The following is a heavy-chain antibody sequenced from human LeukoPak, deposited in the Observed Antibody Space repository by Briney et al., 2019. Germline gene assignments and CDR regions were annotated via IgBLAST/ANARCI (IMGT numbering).Heavy chain of an antibody. CDR3: ARGLRDIVVAPAANLHTYYFDY. V-gene: IGHV4-34*01. CDR2: INHSGST. CDR1: GGSFSGYY. Sequence: KPSETLSLTCAVYGGSFSGYYWSWIRQPPGKGLEWIGEINHSGSTNYNPSLKSRVTISVDTSKNQFSLKLSSVTAADTAVYYCARGLRDIVVAPAANLHTYYFDYWGQGTLVTVSS. D-gene: IGHD2-2*01. J-gene: IGHJ4*02.